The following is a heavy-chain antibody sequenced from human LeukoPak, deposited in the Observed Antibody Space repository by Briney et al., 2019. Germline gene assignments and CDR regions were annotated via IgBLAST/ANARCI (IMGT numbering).Heavy chain of an antibody. D-gene: IGHD3-10*01. CDR2: IGWNGRSV. V-gene: IGHV3-9*01. CDR3: AKDSDYFGSGSYYNFWDV. J-gene: IGHJ6*02. Sequence: GGSLRLSCEASGFSFDDFDMHWVRHAPGKGLEWVSRIGWNGRSVHYADSVKGRFTISRDNAKNSLYLQMNSLRAEDTALHYCAKDSDYFGSGSYYNFWDVWGQGTTVIVSS. CDR1: GFSFDDFD.